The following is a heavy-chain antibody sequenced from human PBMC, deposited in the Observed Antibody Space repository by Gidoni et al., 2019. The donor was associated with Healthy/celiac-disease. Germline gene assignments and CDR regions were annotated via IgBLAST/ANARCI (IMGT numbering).Heavy chain of an antibody. V-gene: IGHV1-18*01. CDR3: ATAMVKKEFYFDY. CDR2: ISAYNGNT. CDR1: GYTFTSCG. Sequence: QVQLVQSGAEGKKPGASVKVSCKASGYTFTSCGISWGRQAPGKGLEWMGWISAYNGNTNHAQKLQGRVTMTTDTSTSTAYMELRSLRSDDTAVYYCATAMVKKEFYFDYWGQGTLFTVSS. D-gene: IGHD5-18*01. J-gene: IGHJ4*02.